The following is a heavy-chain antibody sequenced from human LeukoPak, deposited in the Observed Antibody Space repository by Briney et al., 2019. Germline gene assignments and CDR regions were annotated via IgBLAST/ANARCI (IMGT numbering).Heavy chain of an antibody. CDR2: INPNSGGT. D-gene: IGHD6-19*01. CDR3: ARLAVAGIKFWDY. CDR1: GYTFTSYD. V-gene: IGHV1-2*02. J-gene: IGHJ4*02. Sequence: ASVKVSCKASGYTFTSYDINWVRQATGQGLEWMGWINPNSGGTNYAQKFQGRVTMTRDTSISTAYMGLSRLRSDDTAVYYCARLAVAGIKFWDYWGQGTLVTVSS.